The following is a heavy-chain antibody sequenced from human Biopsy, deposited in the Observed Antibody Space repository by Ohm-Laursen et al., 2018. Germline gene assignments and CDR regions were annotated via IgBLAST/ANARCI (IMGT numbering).Heavy chain of an antibody. Sequence: GTLSLTCTVSGGSFTGHYWTWIRQPPGQGLEWIGHISHTGYTSYNSSLKSRVTISLDTSRKHFSLRLTSLAAADTAVYYCARGSTEYGGLYFPHWGQGTLVTVSS. D-gene: IGHD4-23*01. V-gene: IGHV4-59*11. CDR3: ARGSTEYGGLYFPH. CDR2: ISHTGYT. J-gene: IGHJ1*01. CDR1: GGSFTGHY.